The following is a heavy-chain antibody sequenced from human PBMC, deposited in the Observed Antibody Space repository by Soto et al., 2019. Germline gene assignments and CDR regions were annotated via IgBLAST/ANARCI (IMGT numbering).Heavy chain of an antibody. J-gene: IGHJ6*02. D-gene: IGHD2-8*01. CDR2: INPSGGST. V-gene: IGHV1-46*01. Sequence: QVQLVQSGAEVKKPGASVKVSCKASGYTFTSYYMHWVRQAPGQGLEWMGIINPSGGSTSYAQKFQGRVTMTRDTSTSTVYMELSSLRSEDTAVYYCARDVLMVYAIPDPYYYYYGMDVWGQGTTVTVSS. CDR1: GYTFTSYY. CDR3: ARDVLMVYAIPDPYYYYYGMDV.